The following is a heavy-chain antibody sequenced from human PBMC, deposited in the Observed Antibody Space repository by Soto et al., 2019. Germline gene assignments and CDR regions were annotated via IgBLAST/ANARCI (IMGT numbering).Heavy chain of an antibody. CDR2: ISYDGSNK. CDR1: GFTFSSYG. V-gene: IGHV3-30*18. CDR3: AKIDGMDV. J-gene: IGHJ6*02. Sequence: GGSLRLSCAASGFTFSSYGMHWVRQAPGKGLEWVAVISYDGSNKYYADSVKGRFTISRDNSKNTLYLQMNSLRAEDTAVYYCAKIDGMDVWGQGTTVTVSS.